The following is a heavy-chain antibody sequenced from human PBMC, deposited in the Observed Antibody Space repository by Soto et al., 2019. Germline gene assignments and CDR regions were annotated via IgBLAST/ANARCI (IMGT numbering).Heavy chain of an antibody. CDR1: GFTFSSYA. D-gene: IGHD3-22*01. CDR2: ISYDGSNK. CDR3: AREAYYYDSSGYYYRPYGMDV. J-gene: IGHJ6*02. Sequence: LRLSCAASGFTFSSYAMQWVRQSPCRWLEWVAVISYDGSNKYYADSVKGRFTISRDNSKNTLYLQMNSLRAEDTAVYYCAREAYYYDSSGYYYRPYGMDVWGQGTTVTVSS. V-gene: IGHV3-30-3*01.